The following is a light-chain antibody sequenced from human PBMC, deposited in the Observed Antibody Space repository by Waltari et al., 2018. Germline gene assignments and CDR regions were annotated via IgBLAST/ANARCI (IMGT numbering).Light chain of an antibody. CDR1: SSNLGNNY. J-gene: IGLJ2*01. Sequence: QSVLTQPPSVSAAPGQKVTISCSGSSSNLGNNYVSWSQQLPGTAPKLLIYDNNKRPSGIPDRFSGSKSGTSTTLGITGLQTGDEADYYCGTWDSSLSAVVFGGGTRLTVL. V-gene: IGLV1-51*01. CDR2: DNN. CDR3: GTWDSSLSAVV.